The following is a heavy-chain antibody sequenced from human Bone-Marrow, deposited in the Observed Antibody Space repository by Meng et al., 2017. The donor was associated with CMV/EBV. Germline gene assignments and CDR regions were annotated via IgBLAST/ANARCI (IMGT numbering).Heavy chain of an antibody. J-gene: IGHJ4*02. CDR2: INPNSGGT. D-gene: IGHD3-3*01. V-gene: IGHV1-2*02. CDR3: ARAPFYYDFWSGYFFDY. Sequence: ASVKVSCKASGYTFTGYYMHWVRQAPGQGLEWMGWINPNSGGTNYAQKFQDRVTMTRDTSISTAYMELSRLRSEDTAVYYCARAPFYYDFWSGYFFDYWGQGTLVTVSS. CDR1: GYTFTGYY.